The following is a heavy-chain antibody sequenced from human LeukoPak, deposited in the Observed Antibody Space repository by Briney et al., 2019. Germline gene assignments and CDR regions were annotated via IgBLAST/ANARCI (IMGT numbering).Heavy chain of an antibody. CDR1: GGSFSGYY. CDR2: INQGEST. D-gene: IGHD3-22*01. V-gene: IGHV4-34*01. Sequence: SETLSLTCAVSGGSFSGYYWYWIRQPPGKGLEWIGEINQGESTNYNPSLKSRATLSVDTSKNQFSLKLTSVTAAATAVYYCARGRTYYYDTSGYYPSIYYGMDVWGQGTTVIVSS. CDR3: ARGRTYYYDTSGYYPSIYYGMDV. J-gene: IGHJ6*02.